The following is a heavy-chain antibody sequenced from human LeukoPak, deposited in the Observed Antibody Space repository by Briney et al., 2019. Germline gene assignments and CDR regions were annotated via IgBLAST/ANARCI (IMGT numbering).Heavy chain of an antibody. CDR1: GGSISSYY. J-gene: IGHJ4*02. CDR2: VYTSGST. V-gene: IGHV4-4*07. Sequence: SETLSLTCTVSGGSISSYYWSWIRQPAGKRLEWIGRVYTSGSTNYNPSLKSRVTMSVDTSKNQFSLKLSSVTAADTAVYYCARDLWFGESDYWGQGTLVTVSS. CDR3: ARDLWFGESDY. D-gene: IGHD3-10*01.